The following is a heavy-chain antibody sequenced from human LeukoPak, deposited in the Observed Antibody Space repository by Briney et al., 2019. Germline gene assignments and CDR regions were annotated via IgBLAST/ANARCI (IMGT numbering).Heavy chain of an antibody. D-gene: IGHD5-24*01. CDR3: AKAVEMATIGSFDY. Sequence: GGSLRLSCAASGFTFDDYAMHWVRRAPGKGLEWVSGISWNSGSIGYADSVKGRFTISRDNAKNSLYLQMNSLRAEDTALYYCAKAVEMATIGSFDYWGQGTLVTVSS. V-gene: IGHV3-9*01. CDR2: ISWNSGSI. J-gene: IGHJ4*02. CDR1: GFTFDDYA.